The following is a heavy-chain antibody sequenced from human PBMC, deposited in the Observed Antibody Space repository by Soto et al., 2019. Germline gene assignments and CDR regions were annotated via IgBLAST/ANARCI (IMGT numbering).Heavy chain of an antibody. Sequence: GWSLRLSCAASGFTFSSYGMHWVRQAPGKGLEWVAVIWYDGSNKYYADSVKGRFTISRDNSKNTLYLQMNSLRAEDTAVYYCARDDAAHSSSLFDYWGQGTLVTVSS. D-gene: IGHD6-13*01. CDR1: GFTFSSYG. J-gene: IGHJ4*02. V-gene: IGHV3-33*01. CDR3: ARDDAAHSSSLFDY. CDR2: IWYDGSNK.